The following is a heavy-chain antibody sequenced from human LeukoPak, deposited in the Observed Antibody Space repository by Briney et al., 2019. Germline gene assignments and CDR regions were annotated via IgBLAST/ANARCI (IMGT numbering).Heavy chain of an antibody. Sequence: SETLSLTCTVSGGSISSGGYYWSWIRQPPGKGLEWIGYIYHSGSTYYNPSLKSRVTISVDTSKNQFSLKLSSVTAADTAVYYCARSPGENYYDDTAFDIWGQGTMVTVSS. J-gene: IGHJ3*02. D-gene: IGHD3-22*01. CDR1: GGSISSGGYY. V-gene: IGHV4-30-2*01. CDR2: IYHSGST. CDR3: ARSPGENYYDDTAFDI.